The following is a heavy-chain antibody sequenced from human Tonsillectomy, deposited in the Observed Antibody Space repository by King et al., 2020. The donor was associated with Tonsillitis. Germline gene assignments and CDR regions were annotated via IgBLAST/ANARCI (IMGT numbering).Heavy chain of an antibody. Sequence: VQLVESGGGVVQPGRSLRLSCAASGFMFSNNGMHWVRQAPGKGLEWVALIAYDASYENYADSVKGRFTISRDNSKNTLYPEMNSLRVEDTAVYYGAKVGIGLSDLYFDLWGRGTLVTVSS. D-gene: IGHD3-16*01. J-gene: IGHJ2*01. CDR3: AKVGIGLSDLYFDL. CDR1: GFMFSNNG. CDR2: IAYDASYE. V-gene: IGHV3-30*18.